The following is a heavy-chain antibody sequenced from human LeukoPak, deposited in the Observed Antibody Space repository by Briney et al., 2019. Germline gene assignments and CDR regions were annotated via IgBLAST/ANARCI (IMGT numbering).Heavy chain of an antibody. CDR3: ARLGGYSSSSGWFDP. J-gene: IGHJ5*02. Sequence: SETLSLTCTVSGGSISSSSYYWGWVRQPPGKGLEWIGSIYYSGSTYYNPSLKSRVTISVDTSKNQFSLKLSSVTAADTAVYYCARLGGYSSSSGWFDPWGQGTLVTVSS. V-gene: IGHV4-39*01. CDR2: IYYSGST. CDR1: GGSISSSSYY. D-gene: IGHD6-6*01.